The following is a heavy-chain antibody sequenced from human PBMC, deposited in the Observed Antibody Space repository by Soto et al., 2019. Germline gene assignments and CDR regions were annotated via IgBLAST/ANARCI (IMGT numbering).Heavy chain of an antibody. CDR2: ISYDGSNK. CDR3: ARTGSGWTSNAFDI. V-gene: IGHV3-30-3*01. J-gene: IGHJ3*02. CDR1: GFTFSSYA. Sequence: SLRLSCAASGFTFSSYAMHWVRQAPGKGLEWVAVISYDGSNKYYADSVKGRFTISRDNSKNTLYLQMNSLRAEDTAVYYCARTGSGWTSNAFDIWGRGTMVTVS. D-gene: IGHD6-25*01.